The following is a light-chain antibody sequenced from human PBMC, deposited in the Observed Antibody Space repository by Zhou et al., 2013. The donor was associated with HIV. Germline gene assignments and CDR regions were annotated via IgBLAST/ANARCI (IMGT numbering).Light chain of an antibody. CDR1: QSLSISS. Sequence: IVLTQSPGTLSLSPGERATLSCRASQSLSISSLAWYQQKPGQAPRLLLYGASKRATGIPDRFSSSGSGTDFTLTISSLEPEDFAVYYCQHRSNWPPYTFGQGTKLEIK. CDR3: QHRSNWPPYT. CDR2: GAS. J-gene: IGKJ2*01. V-gene: IGKV3D-20*02.